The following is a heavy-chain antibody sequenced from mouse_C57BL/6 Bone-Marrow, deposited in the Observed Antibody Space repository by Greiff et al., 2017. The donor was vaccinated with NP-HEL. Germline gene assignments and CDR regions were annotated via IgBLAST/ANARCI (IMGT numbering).Heavy chain of an antibody. CDR2: IYPGDGDT. CDR1: GYAFSSYW. D-gene: IGHD2-5*01. V-gene: IGHV1-80*01. Sequence: VKVVESGAELVKPGASVKISCKASGYAFSSYWMNWVKQRPGKGLEWIGQIYPGDGDTNYIGKFKGKATLTADKSSSTAYMQRSSLTSEDSAVYFCARSAYYSNYVGYWGQGTTLTVSS. J-gene: IGHJ2*01. CDR3: ARSAYYSNYVGY.